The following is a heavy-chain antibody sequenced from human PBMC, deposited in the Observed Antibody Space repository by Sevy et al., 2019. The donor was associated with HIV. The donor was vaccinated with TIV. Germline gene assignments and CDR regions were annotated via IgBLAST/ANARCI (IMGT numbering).Heavy chain of an antibody. Sequence: GGSLRLSCAASGFIFSSYAMSWVRQAPGKGLEWVSGISGRGSNTYYADPVKGRFTISRDNSENTLYLQMNSLRADDTAVYYCAKVLTVLGSYYPDAFDIWGRGTVVTVSS. J-gene: IGHJ3*02. CDR2: ISGRGSNT. V-gene: IGHV3-23*01. CDR1: GFIFSSYA. D-gene: IGHD2-8*02. CDR3: AKVLTVLGSYYPDAFDI.